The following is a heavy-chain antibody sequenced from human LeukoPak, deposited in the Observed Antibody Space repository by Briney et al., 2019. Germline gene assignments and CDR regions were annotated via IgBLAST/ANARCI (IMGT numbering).Heavy chain of an antibody. J-gene: IGHJ6*02. CDR2: IKEDGSAT. V-gene: IGHV3-7*02. D-gene: IGHD3-10*01. CDR3: AKNGGPHGMDV. CDR1: GXPSGVTFNRYW. Sequence: GGSLRLSCVASGXPSGVTFNRYWMSWVRQAPGKGRERVANIKEDGSATNYVDSVKGRFTISKDNAKNSLYLQINSLRAEDTAVYYCAKNGGPHGMDVWGQGTTITVSS.